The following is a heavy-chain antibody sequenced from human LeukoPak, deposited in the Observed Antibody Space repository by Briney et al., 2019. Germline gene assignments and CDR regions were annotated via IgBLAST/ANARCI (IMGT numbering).Heavy chain of an antibody. V-gene: IGHV1-2*02. J-gene: IGHJ4*02. CDR3: AKSVTLGILADY. D-gene: IGHD1-14*01. Sequence: GASVKVSCKASGYTFTGYYMHWVRQAPGQGLEWMGWINPNSGGTNYAQKFQGRVTMTRDTSISRAYMELNRLRSDDTAVYYCAKSVTLGILADYWGQGTLVTVSS. CDR2: INPNSGGT. CDR1: GYTFTGYY.